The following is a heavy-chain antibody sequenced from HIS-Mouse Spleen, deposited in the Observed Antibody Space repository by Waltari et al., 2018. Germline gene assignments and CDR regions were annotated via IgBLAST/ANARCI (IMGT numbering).Heavy chain of an antibody. CDR3: ARSGSGYSSSWYDY. J-gene: IGHJ4*02. D-gene: IGHD6-13*01. V-gene: IGHV4-34*01. Sequence: QVQLQQWGAGLLKPSETLSLTCAVYGGSFSGYSWSWIRQPPGKGLEWIGEINHSGSTNYNPSLKSRVTISVDTSKNQFSLKLSSVTAADTAVYYCARSGSGYSSSWYDYWGQGTLVTVSS. CDR1: GGSFSGYS. CDR2: INHSGST.